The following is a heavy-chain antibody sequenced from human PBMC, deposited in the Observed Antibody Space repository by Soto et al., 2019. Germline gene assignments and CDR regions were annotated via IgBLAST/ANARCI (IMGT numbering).Heavy chain of an antibody. D-gene: IGHD3-10*01. V-gene: IGHV3-15*01. CDR2: IKSKTDGGTT. Sequence: EVQLVESGGGLVKPGGSLRLSCAASGFTLSNAWMSWVRQAPGKGLEWVGRIKSKTDGGTTDYDAPVKGRYTISRDDSKNPMYLKMNGMKTEDTAVYYCTARWVRYWGQGTLVTVSS. CDR1: GFTLSNAW. J-gene: IGHJ4*02. CDR3: TARWVRY.